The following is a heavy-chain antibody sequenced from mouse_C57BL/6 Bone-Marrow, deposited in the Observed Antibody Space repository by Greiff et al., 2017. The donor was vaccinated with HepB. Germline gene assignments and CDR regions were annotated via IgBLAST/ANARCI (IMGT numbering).Heavy chain of an antibody. V-gene: IGHV1-55*01. Sequence: QVQLQQPGAELVKPGASVKMSCKASGYTFTSYWITWVKQRPGQGLEWIGDIYPGSGSTNYNEKFKSKATRTVYTSASTAYMQLSSLTSEDSAVYYCARGWGLRYWGQGTTLTVSS. CDR2: IYPGSGST. CDR1: GYTFTSYW. D-gene: IGHD2-13*01. J-gene: IGHJ2*01. CDR3: ARGWGLRY.